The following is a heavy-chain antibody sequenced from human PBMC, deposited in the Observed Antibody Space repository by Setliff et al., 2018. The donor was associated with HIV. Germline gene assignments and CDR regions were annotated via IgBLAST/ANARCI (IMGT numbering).Heavy chain of an antibody. CDR2: VHYSGNT. Sequence: SETLSLTCSVSGDSISSSYWSWIRQPPGKGLECIGYVHYSGNTNYNPSLKSRLTISVDTSKNQFSLKLSSVTAADTAMYYCATLPPTALGVAGINNWFDTWGRGTLVTVSS. CDR3: ATLPPTALGVAGINNWFDT. CDR1: GDSISSSY. J-gene: IGHJ5*01. V-gene: IGHV4-59*08. D-gene: IGHD2-8*01.